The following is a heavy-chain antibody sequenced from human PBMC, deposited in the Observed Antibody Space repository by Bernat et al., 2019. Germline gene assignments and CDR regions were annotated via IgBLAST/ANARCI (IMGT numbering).Heavy chain of an antibody. D-gene: IGHD2-8*01. J-gene: IGHJ4*02. CDR3: ARLNGVFDY. CDR2: IYYSGRT. CDR1: GGSISSYY. Sequence: QVQLQESGPGLVKPSETLSLTCTVSGGSISSYYWSWIRQPPGKGLEWIGYIYYSGRTNYNPSLKSRVTISVDTSKNQFSLKLSSVTAADTAVYYCARLNGVFDYWGQGTLVTVSS. V-gene: IGHV4-59*08.